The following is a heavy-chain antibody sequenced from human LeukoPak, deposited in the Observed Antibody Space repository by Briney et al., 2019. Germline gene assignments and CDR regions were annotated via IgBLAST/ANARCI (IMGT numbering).Heavy chain of an antibody. CDR3: ASTPQYYDFWSGYYSAFDI. J-gene: IGHJ3*02. Sequence: ASVKVSCKASGFTFTSSAVQWVRQARGQRLEWKGWIVVGSGNTNYAQKFQERVTITRDMSTSTAYMELSSLRSEDTAVYYCASTPQYYDFWSGYYSAFDIWGQGTMVTVSS. CDR2: IVVGSGNT. D-gene: IGHD3-3*01. V-gene: IGHV1-58*01. CDR1: GFTFTSSA.